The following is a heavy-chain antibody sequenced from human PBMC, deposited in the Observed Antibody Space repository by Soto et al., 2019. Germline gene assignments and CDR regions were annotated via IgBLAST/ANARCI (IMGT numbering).Heavy chain of an antibody. Sequence: GGSLRLSCAASGFTFDDYAMHWVRQAPGKGLEWVSGISWNSGSIGYADSVKGRFTISRDNAKNSLYLQMNSLRAEDTALYYCAKDSSGKSYYYYYMDVWGKGTTVTVSS. CDR1: GFTFDDYA. D-gene: IGHD6-25*01. J-gene: IGHJ6*03. CDR3: AKDSSGKSYYYYYMDV. V-gene: IGHV3-9*01. CDR2: ISWNSGSI.